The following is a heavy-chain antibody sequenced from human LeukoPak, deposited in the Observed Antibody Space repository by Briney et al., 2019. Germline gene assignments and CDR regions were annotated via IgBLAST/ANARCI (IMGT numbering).Heavy chain of an antibody. Sequence: PSENLSLNCTVSGGSISSSSYYWGWIRQPPGKGLEWIGSIYYSGSTYYNPSLKSRATISVDTSKNQFSLKLSSVTAADTAVYYCARIGGLGKDFDYWGQGTLVTVSS. CDR3: ARIGGLGKDFDY. D-gene: IGHD3-10*01. CDR2: IYYSGST. V-gene: IGHV4-39*07. J-gene: IGHJ4*02. CDR1: GGSISSSSYY.